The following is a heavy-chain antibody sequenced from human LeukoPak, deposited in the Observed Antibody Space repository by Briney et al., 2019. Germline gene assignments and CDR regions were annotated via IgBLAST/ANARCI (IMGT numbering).Heavy chain of an antibody. CDR1: GGSISSYY. V-gene: IGHV4-59*01. Sequence: SETLSLTCTVSGGSISSYYWSWIRQPPGKGLEWIGYIYYSGSTNYNPSLKSRVTISVDTSKNQFSLKLSSVTAADTAVYYCARDGNYGGIDYWGQGTLVTVSS. J-gene: IGHJ4*02. D-gene: IGHD4-23*01. CDR2: IYYSGST. CDR3: ARDGNYGGIDY.